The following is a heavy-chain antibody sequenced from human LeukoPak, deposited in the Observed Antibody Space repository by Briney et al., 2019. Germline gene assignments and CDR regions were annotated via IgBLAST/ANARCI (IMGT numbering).Heavy chain of an antibody. Sequence: PGGSLRLSCAASGFNLSNAWMTWVRQAPGMGREWVGRIKSKTDSATIDYAAPVKGRFTISRDDSYNTLYLQMNSMQTEDTALYYCTTEADFDWLPPLDYWGQGILVSVSS. CDR2: IKSKTDSATI. CDR3: TTEADFDWLPPLDY. V-gene: IGHV3-15*01. D-gene: IGHD3-9*01. J-gene: IGHJ4*02. CDR1: GFNLSNAW.